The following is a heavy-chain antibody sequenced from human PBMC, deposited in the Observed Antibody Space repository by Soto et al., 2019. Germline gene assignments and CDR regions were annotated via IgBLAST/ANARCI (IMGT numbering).Heavy chain of an antibody. D-gene: IGHD3-16*02. CDR2: MSPYSGNT. Sequence: ASVKVSCKASGYTFTSYGISWVRQATGQGLEWMGWMSPYSGNTGYAQKFQGRVTMTTNTSISTAYMELSSLRSEDTAVYYCARGGLSWSNFGYWGQGTLVTVSS. J-gene: IGHJ4*02. V-gene: IGHV1-8*02. CDR1: GYTFTSYG. CDR3: ARGGLSWSNFGY.